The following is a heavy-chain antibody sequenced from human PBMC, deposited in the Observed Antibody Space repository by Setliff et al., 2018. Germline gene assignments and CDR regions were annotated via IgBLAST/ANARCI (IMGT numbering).Heavy chain of an antibody. CDR1: GYTFSSYG. CDR3: ANEHGTTVTVENYHYYMDV. V-gene: IGHV1-3*01. D-gene: IGHD4-4*01. CDR2: INAANGNT. Sequence: GASVKGSCKASGYTFSSYGVHWVRQAPGQRLEWMGWINAANGNTKYSQKFQGRVAITADESTSTAYMELSSLKSEDTAVYYCANEHGTTVTVENYHYYMDVWGKGTTVTVSS. J-gene: IGHJ6*03.